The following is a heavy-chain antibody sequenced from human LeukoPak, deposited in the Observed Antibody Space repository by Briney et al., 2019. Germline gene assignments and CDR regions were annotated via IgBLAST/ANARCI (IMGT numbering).Heavy chain of an antibody. CDR1: GRSISSSSYY. CDR2: IYSSGST. CDR3: ARRGGSGRSFDY. J-gene: IGHJ4*02. D-gene: IGHD3-10*01. Sequence: KPSETLSLTCTVSGRSISSSSYYWGWIRQPPGKGLEWIGSIYSSGSTYYNPSLKSRVTISFDTSKNQFSLNLSSVPASDTAVYYCARRGGSGRSFDYWGQGILVTVSS. V-gene: IGHV4-39*01.